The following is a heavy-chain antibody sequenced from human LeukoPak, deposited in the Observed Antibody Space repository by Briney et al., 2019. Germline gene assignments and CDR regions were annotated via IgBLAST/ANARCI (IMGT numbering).Heavy chain of an antibody. J-gene: IGHJ5*02. CDR2: IIPIFGAA. CDR1: GGTFSSYA. CDR3: ARDYSGYDFSWFDP. V-gene: IGHV1-69*13. D-gene: IGHD5-12*01. Sequence: SVKVSCKASGGTFSSYAISWVRQAPGQGLEWMGGIIPIFGAANYAQKFQGRVTITADESTSTAYMELSSLRSEDTAVYYCARDYSGYDFSWFDPWGQGTLVTVSS.